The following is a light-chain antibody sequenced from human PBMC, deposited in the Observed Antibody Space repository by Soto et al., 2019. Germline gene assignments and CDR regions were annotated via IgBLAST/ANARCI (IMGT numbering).Light chain of an antibody. Sequence: DIRMTQSPSSLSASVGDTVTITCRASQSISSHLNWYQQKPGKAPNLLMYTASNLQSGVPSRFSGSGSGTDFTLTISSLQPEDFATYYCQQSYSTPLSVGQGTRLEIK. V-gene: IGKV1-39*01. CDR1: QSISSH. CDR2: TAS. J-gene: IGKJ5*01. CDR3: QQSYSTPLS.